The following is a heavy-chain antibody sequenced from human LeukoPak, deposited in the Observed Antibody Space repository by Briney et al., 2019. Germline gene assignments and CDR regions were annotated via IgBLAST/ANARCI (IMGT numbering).Heavy chain of an antibody. CDR1: GYTFTGYY. CDR2: INPNSGGT. Sequence: EASVKVSCKASGYTFTGYYMHWVRQAPGQGLEWMGWINPNSGGTNYAQKFQGRVTITRETSISTAYMELSRLRSDDTAVYYCARVTSYYDSSGNFDYWGQGTLVTVSS. V-gene: IGHV1-2*02. D-gene: IGHD3-22*01. CDR3: ARVTSYYDSSGNFDY. J-gene: IGHJ4*02.